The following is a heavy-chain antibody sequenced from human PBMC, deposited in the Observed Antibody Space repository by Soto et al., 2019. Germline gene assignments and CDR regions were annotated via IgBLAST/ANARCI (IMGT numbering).Heavy chain of an antibody. D-gene: IGHD3-16*01. CDR3: AREEKQLSRYGGDFDY. V-gene: IGHV4-61*01. CDR2: IYYIGTT. CDR1: DRSANSGNYY. Sequence: PSETLSPTCSVSDRSANSGNYYWSWIRQPPGKGLEWIGHIYYIGTTDYNPSLKSRVTISVDTSKNQFSLKVTSVTAADTAVYFCAREEKQLSRYGGDFDYWGQGILVTVSS. J-gene: IGHJ4*02.